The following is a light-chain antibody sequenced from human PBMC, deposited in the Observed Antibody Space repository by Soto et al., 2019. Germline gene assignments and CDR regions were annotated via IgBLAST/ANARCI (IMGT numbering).Light chain of an antibody. CDR2: AAS. CDR1: QSISSY. CDR3: QQSYSTPWT. Sequence: DIQMTQSPSSLSASVGDRVTITCRASQSISSYLNWYQQKPGKAPKLLIYAASSLQSGVPSRFSGSGSGTDFPLTISSLQTEDFSTYYCQQSYSTPWTFGQGTKVEIK. J-gene: IGKJ1*01. V-gene: IGKV1-39*01.